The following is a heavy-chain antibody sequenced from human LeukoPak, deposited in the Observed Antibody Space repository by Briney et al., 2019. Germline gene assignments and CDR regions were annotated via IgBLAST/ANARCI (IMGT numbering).Heavy chain of an antibody. V-gene: IGHV3-66*01. CDR2: IYTGATT. Sequence: GGSLRLSCAASGFTVSSNYMSWVRQAPAKGLEGVSIIYTGATTYYADSVKGRFTPSRDNYKNTLYLQMNSLRAEDTATYYCARVASRAFDYWGQGTLVTVSS. CDR1: GFTVSSNY. J-gene: IGHJ4*02. CDR3: ARVASRAFDY.